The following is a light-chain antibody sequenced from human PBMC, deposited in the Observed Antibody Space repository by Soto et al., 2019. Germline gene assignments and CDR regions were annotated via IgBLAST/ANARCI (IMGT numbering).Light chain of an antibody. J-gene: IGKJ1*01. CDR3: QQYGSSPRT. Sequence: EIVLTQSPGTLSLSPVDRATLSCRARQSVSSSYLAWYQQKPGQAPRLLIYGASSRATGIPDRFSGSGPGTDFTLTISRLEPEDFAVYYCQQYGSSPRTFGQGTKVDNK. V-gene: IGKV3-20*01. CDR2: GAS. CDR1: QSVSSSY.